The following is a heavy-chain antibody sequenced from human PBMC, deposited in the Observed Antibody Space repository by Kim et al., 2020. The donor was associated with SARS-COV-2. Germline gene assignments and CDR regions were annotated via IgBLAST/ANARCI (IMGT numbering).Heavy chain of an antibody. Sequence: YAQKFQGRVTMTRDTSISTAYMELSRLRSDDTAVYYCAREFYYYYYGMDVWGQGTTVTVSS. J-gene: IGHJ6*02. CDR3: AREFYYYYYGMDV. V-gene: IGHV1-2*02.